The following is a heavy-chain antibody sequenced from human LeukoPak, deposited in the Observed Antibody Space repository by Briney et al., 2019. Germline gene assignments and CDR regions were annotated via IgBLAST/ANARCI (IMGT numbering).Heavy chain of an antibody. CDR1: GFTFTSYA. CDR2: ISRSGDYT. D-gene: IGHD3-16*01. CDR3: AKLLTSGGDYVYMDY. V-gene: IGHV3-23*01. Sequence: GGSLRLSCAASGFTFTSYAMTWVRQAPGKGLEWVSGISRSGDYTYYADSVRGRFTISRDNSKNTLYLQLSSLRAEDTAVYYCAKLLTSGGDYVYMDYWGQGTLVTVSS. J-gene: IGHJ4*02.